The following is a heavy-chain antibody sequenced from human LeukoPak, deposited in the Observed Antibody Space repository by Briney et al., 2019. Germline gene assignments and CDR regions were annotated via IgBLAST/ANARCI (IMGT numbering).Heavy chain of an antibody. Sequence: SETLSLTCAVSGGSISSSNWWSWVRQPPGKGLEGSGYIYYSGSTYYNPSLKSRVTISVDTSKNQFSLKLSSVTAADTAVYYCARVHYYGSGKTKYYYYGMDVWGQGTTVTVSS. V-gene: IGHV4-4*02. CDR3: ARVHYYGSGKTKYYYYGMDV. CDR2: IYYSGST. CDR1: GGSISSSNW. J-gene: IGHJ6*02. D-gene: IGHD3-10*01.